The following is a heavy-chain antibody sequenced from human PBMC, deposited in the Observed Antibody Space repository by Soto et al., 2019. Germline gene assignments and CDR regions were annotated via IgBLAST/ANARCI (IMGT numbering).Heavy chain of an antibody. CDR3: ARELTIFGVVIADYYYYGMDV. J-gene: IGHJ6*02. CDR1: GYTFTGYY. V-gene: IGHV1-2*02. Sequence: ASVKVSCKASGYTFTGYYMHWVRQAPGQGLEWMGWINPNSGGTNYAQKFQGRVTMTRDTSISTAYMELSRLRSDDTAVYYCARELTIFGVVIADYYYYGMDVWGQGTTVTVSS. D-gene: IGHD3-3*01. CDR2: INPNSGGT.